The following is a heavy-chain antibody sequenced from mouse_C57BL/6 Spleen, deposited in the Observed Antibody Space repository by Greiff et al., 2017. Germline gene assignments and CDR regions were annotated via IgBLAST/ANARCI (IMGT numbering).Heavy chain of an antibody. D-gene: IGHD4-1*01. CDR2: IDPNSGGT. CDR1: GYTFTSYW. V-gene: IGHV1-72*01. Sequence: QVQLQQPGAELVKPGASVKLSCKASGYTFTSYWMHWVKQRPGRGLEWIGRIDPNSGGTKYNEKFKSKATLTVDKPSSTAYMQLSSLTSEDSAVYYCARETLANWDGRYYFDYWSQGTTLTVSS. J-gene: IGHJ2*01. CDR3: ARETLANWDGRYYFDY.